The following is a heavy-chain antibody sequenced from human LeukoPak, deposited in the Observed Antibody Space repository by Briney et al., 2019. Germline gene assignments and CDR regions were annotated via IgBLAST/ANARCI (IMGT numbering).Heavy chain of an antibody. CDR1: GFIVSGSY. Sequence: TGGSLRLSCAASGFIVSGSYMSWVRQAPGKGLEWLSVIYSGGSTYYADSVKGRFTISRDNSKNTLYLQMNSLRAEDTAVYYCARYYYDSSGYPYYFDYWGQGTLVTVSS. V-gene: IGHV3-53*01. CDR3: ARYYYDSSGYPYYFDY. D-gene: IGHD3-22*01. CDR2: IYSGGST. J-gene: IGHJ4*02.